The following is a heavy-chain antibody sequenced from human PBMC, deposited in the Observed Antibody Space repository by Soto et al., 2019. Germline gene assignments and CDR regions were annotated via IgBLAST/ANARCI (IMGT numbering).Heavy chain of an antibody. V-gene: IGHV4-39*01. CDR2: MFHSGST. Sequence: SETLSLTCTVSGGSISSSDYNWGWIRQPPGKGLEWIASMFHSGSTYYNPSLKSRVTISINTSKTQFSLKLNSVTAADTAVYYCARTIFTPIGYWGQGTLVTVSS. CDR1: GGSISSSDYN. J-gene: IGHJ4*02. CDR3: ARTIFTPIGY. D-gene: IGHD3-9*01.